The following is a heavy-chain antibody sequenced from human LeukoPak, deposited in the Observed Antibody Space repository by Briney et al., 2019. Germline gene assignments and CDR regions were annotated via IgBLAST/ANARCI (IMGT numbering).Heavy chain of an antibody. J-gene: IGHJ6*02. V-gene: IGHV1-8*01. CDR1: GYTFTSYD. Sequence: ASVKVSCKASGYTFTSYDINWVRQAPGQGLEWMGWMNPNSGNTGYAQKFQGRVTMTRNTSISTAYMELSSLRSEDTAVYYCARVIAAGLLYYYYYGMDVWGQGTTVTVSS. D-gene: IGHD6-13*01. CDR3: ARVIAAGLLYYYYYGMDV. CDR2: MNPNSGNT.